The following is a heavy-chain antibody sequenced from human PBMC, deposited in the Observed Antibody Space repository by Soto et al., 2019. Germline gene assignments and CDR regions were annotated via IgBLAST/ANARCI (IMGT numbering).Heavy chain of an antibody. CDR1: GFTFSDYW. CDR2: INQDGSEK. D-gene: IGHD4-17*01. Sequence: GGSLRLSCAVSGFTFSDYWMSWVRQAPGKGLEWVANINQDGSEKYHVDSVRGRFTISRDNAKNSLYLQMNSLRVEDTAVYYCAREVTTVTNYYYCGMDDWGQGTTVTVS. CDR3: AREVTTVTNYYYCGMDD. V-gene: IGHV3-7*05. J-gene: IGHJ6*02.